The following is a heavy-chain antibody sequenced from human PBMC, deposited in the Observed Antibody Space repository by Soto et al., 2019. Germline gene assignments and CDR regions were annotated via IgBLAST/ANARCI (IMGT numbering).Heavy chain of an antibody. V-gene: IGHV3-72*01. J-gene: IGHJ5*02. CDR1: GFTFSDHY. CDR2: TRNKANSYTT. CDR3: ARVVGEAAADNRWFDP. Sequence: EVQLVESGGGLVQPGGSLRLSCAASGFTFSDHYMDWVRQAPGKGLEWVGRTRNKANSYTTEYAASVKGRFTISRDDSKNSLYLQMNSLKSKDPAVYYCARVVGEAAADNRWFDPWGQGTLVTVSS. D-gene: IGHD6-13*01.